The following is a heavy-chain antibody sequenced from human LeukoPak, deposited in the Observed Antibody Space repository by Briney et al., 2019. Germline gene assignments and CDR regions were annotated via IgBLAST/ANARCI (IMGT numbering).Heavy chain of an antibody. D-gene: IGHD3-10*01. Sequence: GSVSPSCKASGYTFSTYGISWVRQAPGQGLEWMGWISAYKGTTYYAQKLQGRVTMTTDTSTSTAYMELRSLRSDDTAIYYCARDLYYYGSGSYYDVFDVWGQGTMLTVPS. CDR2: ISAYKGTT. J-gene: IGHJ3*01. CDR1: GYTFSTYG. V-gene: IGHV1-18*01. CDR3: ARDLYYYGSGSYYDVFDV.